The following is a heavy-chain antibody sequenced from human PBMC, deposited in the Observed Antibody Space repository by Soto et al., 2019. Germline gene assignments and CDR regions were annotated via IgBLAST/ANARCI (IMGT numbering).Heavy chain of an antibody. CDR3: VKRWGYSYGPNFDP. CDR2: ISSNGGST. D-gene: IGHD5-18*01. J-gene: IGHJ5*02. Sequence: GSLGLSCSASGFTFSSYAMHWVRQAPGKGLEYVSAISSNGGSTYYADSVKGRFTISRDNSKNTLYLQMSSLRAEDTAVYYCVKRWGYSYGPNFDPWGQGTLVTVSS. V-gene: IGHV3-64D*06. CDR1: GFTFSSYA.